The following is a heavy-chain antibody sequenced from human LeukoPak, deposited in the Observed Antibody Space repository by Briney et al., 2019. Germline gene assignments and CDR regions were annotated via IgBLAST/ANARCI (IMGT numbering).Heavy chain of an antibody. CDR3: ARRVYYDSSGYAHFDY. J-gene: IGHJ4*02. CDR2: IASDGGAK. Sequence: PGTSLRLSCVASGFSFSNHGMHWVRQAPGKGLEWVSVIASDGGAKFYADSVKGRFTLSRDNAKNSLYLQMNSLRAEDTAVYYCARRVYYDSSGYAHFDYWGQGTLVTVSS. D-gene: IGHD3-22*01. V-gene: IGHV3-30*03. CDR1: GFSFSNHG.